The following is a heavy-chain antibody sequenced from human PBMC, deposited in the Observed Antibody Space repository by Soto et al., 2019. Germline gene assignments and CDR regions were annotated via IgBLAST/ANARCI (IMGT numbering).Heavy chain of an antibody. CDR3: ARHAEPMGAGVLYAYDY. Sequence: GESLKISCKGSGYSFTSYWIGWVRQMPGKGLEWMGIIYPGDSDTRYSPSFQGQVTISADKSISTAYLQWSSLKASDTAMYYCARHAEPMGAGVLYAYDYWGQGTLVTVSS. V-gene: IGHV5-51*01. D-gene: IGHD2-8*01. CDR2: IYPGDSDT. J-gene: IGHJ4*02. CDR1: GYSFTSYW.